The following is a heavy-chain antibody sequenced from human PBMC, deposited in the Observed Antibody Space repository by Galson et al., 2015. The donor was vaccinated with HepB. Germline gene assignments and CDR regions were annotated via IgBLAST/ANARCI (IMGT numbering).Heavy chain of an antibody. Sequence: SLRLSCPAPAFTVNISGMLWARQAPGKGLEWVAGIWYDGSNEYYAESVQGRLTISRDNSKNTLYLQMNSLRAEDTAVYYCARELLGFWGAFDIWGQGTMVTVSS. V-gene: IGHV3-33*01. CDR1: AFTVNISG. CDR3: ARELLGFWGAFDI. D-gene: IGHD3-16*01. J-gene: IGHJ3*02. CDR2: IWYDGSNE.